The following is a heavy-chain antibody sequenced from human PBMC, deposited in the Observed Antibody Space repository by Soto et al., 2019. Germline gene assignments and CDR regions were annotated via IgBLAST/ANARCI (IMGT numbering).Heavy chain of an antibody. V-gene: IGHV1-8*01. Sequence: ASVKVSCKACGYTFTRYDINWVRQATGQGLEWMGWMNPNSGNTGYAQKFQGRVTMTRNTSISTAYMELSSLRSEDTAVYYCARGGLQWLAPSRFDPWGQGTLVTVSS. J-gene: IGHJ5*02. D-gene: IGHD6-19*01. CDR3: ARGGLQWLAPSRFDP. CDR1: GYTFTRYD. CDR2: MNPNSGNT.